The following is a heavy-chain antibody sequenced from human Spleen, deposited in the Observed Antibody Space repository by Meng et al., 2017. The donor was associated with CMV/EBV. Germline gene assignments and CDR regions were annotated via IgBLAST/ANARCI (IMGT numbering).Heavy chain of an antibody. CDR2: ISWNSGTI. CDR1: GFPFSSYT. Sequence: GGSLRLSCAASGFPFSSYTMHWVRQAPGKGLEWVSGISWNSGTIAYADSVKGRFTISRDDAQNSLYLQLNSLKDEDTAVYYCARGYQLLMVWGQGTRVTVSS. CDR3: ARGYQLLMV. D-gene: IGHD5-12*01. V-gene: IGHV3-9*01. J-gene: IGHJ3*01.